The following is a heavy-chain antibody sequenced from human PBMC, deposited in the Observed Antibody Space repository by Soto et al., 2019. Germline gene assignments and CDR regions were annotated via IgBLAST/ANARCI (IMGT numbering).Heavy chain of an antibody. CDR1: GGTFSIYA. CDR3: ARYQYCSGGSCPGVMDV. CDR2: INPHTGGT. Sequence: ASVNVYCKTSGGTFSIYAISWVRQAPRQGLEWMGWINPHTGGTDYAQTFQGRVTMTRDTSISTAYMELSRLTSDDTAVYYCARYQYCSGGSCPGVMDVWGKGTTVTVSS. D-gene: IGHD2-15*01. V-gene: IGHV1-2*02. J-gene: IGHJ6*04.